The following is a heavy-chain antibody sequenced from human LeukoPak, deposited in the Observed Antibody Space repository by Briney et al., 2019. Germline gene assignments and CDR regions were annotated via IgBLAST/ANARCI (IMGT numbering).Heavy chain of an antibody. D-gene: IGHD2-2*01. CDR1: GFTFSNSV. V-gene: IGHV3-23*01. J-gene: IGHJ4*02. CDR3: ARAPKSCSSSRCYAGAVDY. Sequence: GGSLRLSCAASGFTFSNSVMSWVRQAPGKGLEWVSAISPSGDNTYYADSVKGRFTISRDNSRNMVYLQMSSLRAEDTAVYYCARAPKSCSSSRCYAGAVDYWGQGTLVTVSS. CDR2: ISPSGDNT.